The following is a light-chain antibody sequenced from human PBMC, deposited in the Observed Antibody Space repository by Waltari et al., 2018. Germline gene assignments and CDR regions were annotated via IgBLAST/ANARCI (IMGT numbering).Light chain of an antibody. CDR3: QHYYSST. CDR2: AAS. J-gene: IGKJ1*01. Sequence: DIQLTQSPSTLSASVGDRVIITCRASQRINTWLAWYQQRPGHPPRLLISAASSLHSGVPSRFSGSGSETHFTLTINDLQPDDFATYYCQHYYSSTFGPGT. V-gene: IGKV1-5*01. CDR1: QRINTW.